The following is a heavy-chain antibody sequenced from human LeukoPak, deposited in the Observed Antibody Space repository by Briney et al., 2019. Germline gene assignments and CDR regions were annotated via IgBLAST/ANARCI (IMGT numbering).Heavy chain of an antibody. D-gene: IGHD3-3*01. V-gene: IGHV3-74*01. CDR1: GFTFSSYW. Sequence: GGSLRLSCAASGFTFSSYWMHWVRQAPGKGLVWVSRINSDGSSTSYADSVKGRFTISRDNAKNTLYLQMNSLRAEDTAVCYCARSRVVIIRGVYYFDYWGQGTLVTVSS. CDR3: ARSRVVIIRGVYYFDY. J-gene: IGHJ4*02. CDR2: INSDGSST.